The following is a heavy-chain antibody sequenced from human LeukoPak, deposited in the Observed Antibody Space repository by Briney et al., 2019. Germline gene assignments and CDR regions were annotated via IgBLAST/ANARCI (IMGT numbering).Heavy chain of an antibody. Sequence: GGSLRLSCAASGFTFSSYDMHWVRQATGKGLEWVSAIGTAGDTYYPGSVKGRFTISRENAKNSLYLQMNSLRAGDTAVYYCARGATISSGLDPWGQGTLVTVSS. CDR3: ARGATISSGLDP. CDR1: GFTFSSYD. D-gene: IGHD6-25*01. CDR2: IGTAGDT. J-gene: IGHJ5*02. V-gene: IGHV3-13*01.